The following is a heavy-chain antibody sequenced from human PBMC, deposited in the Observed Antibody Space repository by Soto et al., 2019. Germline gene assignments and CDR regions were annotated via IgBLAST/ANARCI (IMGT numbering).Heavy chain of an antibody. CDR1: GGSISSGDYY. Sequence: SETLSLTCTVSGGSISSGDYYWSWIRQPPGKGLEWVGYIYYSGSTYYNPSLKSRVTISVDTSKNQFSLKLSSVTAADTAVYYCARDRGSSSWYERGYFDYWGQGTQVTVSS. J-gene: IGHJ4*02. V-gene: IGHV4-30-4*01. CDR2: IYYSGST. D-gene: IGHD6-13*01. CDR3: ARDRGSSSWYERGYFDY.